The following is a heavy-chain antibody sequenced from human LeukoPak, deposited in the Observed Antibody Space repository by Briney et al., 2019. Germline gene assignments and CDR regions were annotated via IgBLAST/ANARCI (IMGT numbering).Heavy chain of an antibody. J-gene: IGHJ2*01. V-gene: IGHV4-4*02. D-gene: IGHD2-2*01. CDR3: ARTSNSRYFDL. CDR1: GDSISNSNW. CDR2: IYHSGST. Sequence: PSETLSLTCAVSGDSISNSNWWSWVRQPPGKGLEWIGEIYHSGSTNYNPSLKSRVTISVDKSKDHFSLRLSSVTAADTAVYYCARTSNSRYFDLWGRGSLVTVSS.